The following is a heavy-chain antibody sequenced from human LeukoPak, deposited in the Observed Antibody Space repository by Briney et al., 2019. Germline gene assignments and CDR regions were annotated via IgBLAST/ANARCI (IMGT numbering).Heavy chain of an antibody. J-gene: IGHJ3*02. V-gene: IGHV5-51*01. CDR1: GYSFTSYW. CDR2: IYPGDSDT. CDR3: ASHTYSSSSFDAFDI. Sequence: GESLKISCKGSGYSFTSYWIAWVRQMPGKGLEWMGIIYPGDSDTRYSPSFQGQVTISADKSISTAYLQWSSLKASDTAMYYCASHTYSSSSFDAFDIWGQGTMVTVSS. D-gene: IGHD6-6*01.